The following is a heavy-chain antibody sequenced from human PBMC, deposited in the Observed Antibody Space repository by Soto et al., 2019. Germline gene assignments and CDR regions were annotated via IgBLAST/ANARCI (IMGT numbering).Heavy chain of an antibody. V-gene: IGHV1-24*01. CDR2: FDPEDGEK. CDR1: GYILTKLS. CDR3: ATSSPANYYYGVDV. J-gene: IGHJ6*02. D-gene: IGHD2-2*01. Sequence: QVQLVQSGAEVKKPGASVKVSCKVSGYILTKLSMHWVRQAPGKGLEWMGGFDPEDGEKVYAQKFQGRVTMTEDKSTDSAFLELSNSISEDTAVYYCATSSPANYYYGVDVWGQGTTVTVS.